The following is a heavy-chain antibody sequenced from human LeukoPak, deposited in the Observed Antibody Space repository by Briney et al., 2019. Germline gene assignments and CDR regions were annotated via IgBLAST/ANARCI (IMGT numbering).Heavy chain of an antibody. J-gene: IGHJ6*04. V-gene: IGHV1-69*01. CDR2: IIPIFGTA. CDR3: ARLLPFDIVVVPAAPNYYYYGMDV. Sequence: SVKVSCKASGGTFSSYAISWVRQAPGQGLEWMGGIIPIFGTANYAQKFQGRVTITADESTSTAYMELSSLRSEDTAVYYCARLLPFDIVVVPAAPNYYYYGMDVWGKGTTVTVSS. CDR1: GGTFSSYA. D-gene: IGHD2-2*01.